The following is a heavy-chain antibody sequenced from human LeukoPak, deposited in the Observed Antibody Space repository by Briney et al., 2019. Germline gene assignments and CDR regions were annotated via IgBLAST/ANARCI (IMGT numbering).Heavy chain of an antibody. CDR3: ATDGGNTAMVMLDY. J-gene: IGHJ4*02. D-gene: IGHD5-18*01. CDR2: ISGSGGST. CDR1: GFSFSDYN. Sequence: PGGSLRPSCAASGFSFSDYNMNWVRQAPGKALEWVSAISGSGGSTYYADSVKGRFTISRDNSKNTLYLQMNSLRAEDTAVYYCATDGGNTAMVMLDYWGQGTLVTVSS. V-gene: IGHV3-23*01.